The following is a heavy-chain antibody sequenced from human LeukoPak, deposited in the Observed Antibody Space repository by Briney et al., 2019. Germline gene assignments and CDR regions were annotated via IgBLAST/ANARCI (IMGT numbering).Heavy chain of an antibody. V-gene: IGHV3-23*01. J-gene: IGHJ4*02. CDR2: ISGSGGST. Sequence: GGSLRLSCAASGFTFSSYAMSWVRQAPGKGLEWVSAISGSGGSTYYADSVKGRFTISRDNSKNTLYLQMNSLRAEDTAVYYCAKDHTIFGVVTSFDYWGQGTLATVSS. CDR3: AKDHTIFGVVTSFDY. CDR1: GFTFSSYA. D-gene: IGHD3-3*01.